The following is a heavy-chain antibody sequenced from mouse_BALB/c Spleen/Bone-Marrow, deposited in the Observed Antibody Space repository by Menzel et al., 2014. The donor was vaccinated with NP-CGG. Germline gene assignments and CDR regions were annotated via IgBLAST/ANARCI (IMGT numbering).Heavy chain of an antibody. CDR2: FNPITGRT. CDR1: GYTFTGYW. CDR3: ERLIEGSRYIVDF. V-gene: IGHV1S81*02. Sequence: QVQLQQSGAELVKPGASVKLSCKASGYTFTGYWMHWVKQRPGQGLEWIGEFNPITGRTNYNEKFKSMATLTVEKPSSKNYMQLHRLKAKDSAVFYYERLIEGSRYIVDFWGQGTSVTVSS. D-gene: IGHD1-1*02. J-gene: IGHJ4*01.